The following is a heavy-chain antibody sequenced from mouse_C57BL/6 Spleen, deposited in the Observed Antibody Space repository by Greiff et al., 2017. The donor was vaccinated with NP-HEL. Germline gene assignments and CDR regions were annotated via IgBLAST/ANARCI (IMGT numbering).Heavy chain of an antibody. CDR1: GYTFTSYW. D-gene: IGHD2-1*01. J-gene: IGHJ4*01. V-gene: IGHV1-53*01. CDR3: ACIYYGNYDYYAMDY. Sequence: QVQLQQPGTELVKPGASVKLSCKASGYTFTSYWMHWVKQRPGQGLEWIGNINPSNGGTNYNEKFKSKATLTVDKSSSTAYMQLSSLTSEDSAVYYFACIYYGNYDYYAMDYWGQGTSVTGSS. CDR2: INPSNGGT.